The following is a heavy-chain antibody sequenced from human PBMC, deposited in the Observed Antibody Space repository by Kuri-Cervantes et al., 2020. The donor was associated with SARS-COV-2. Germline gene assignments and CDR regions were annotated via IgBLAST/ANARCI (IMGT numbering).Heavy chain of an antibody. D-gene: IGHD3-3*01. CDR1: GYTFTGYY. V-gene: IGHV1-46*01. J-gene: IGHJ3*02. Sequence: ASVKVSCKASGYTFTGYYMHWVRQAPGQGLEWMGWLNPDTGNTGNAKKFQGRVTMTRDTSTSTVYMELSSLRSEDTAVYYCATDRYYDFWSGSLDAFDIWGQGTMVTVSS. CDR2: LNPDTGNT. CDR3: ATDRYYDFWSGSLDAFDI.